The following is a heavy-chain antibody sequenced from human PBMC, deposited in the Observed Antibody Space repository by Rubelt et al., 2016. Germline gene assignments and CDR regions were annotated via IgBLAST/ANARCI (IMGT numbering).Heavy chain of an antibody. D-gene: IGHD4/OR15-4a*01. V-gene: IGHV3-33*01. J-gene: IGHJ3*02. CDR3: ARVETDYGDNLDAFDI. CDR1: GLTFTSYG. Sequence: VQLVESGGGLVQPGGSLRLSCAASGLTFTSYGMHWVRQAPGKGLESVAVIWSDGSNKDYDDSVKGRFTISRDNSKNTLYLQMNSLRAEDTAVYYCARVETDYGDNLDAFDIWGQGTMVTVSS. CDR2: IWSDGSNK.